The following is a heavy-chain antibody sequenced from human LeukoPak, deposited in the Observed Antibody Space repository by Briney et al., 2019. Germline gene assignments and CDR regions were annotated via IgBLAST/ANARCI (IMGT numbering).Heavy chain of an antibody. CDR1: GFSFTTYS. J-gene: IGHJ4*02. CDR2: ISSSNSFI. CDR3: ARDGGWLQYIDY. Sequence: QTGGSLRLSCAASGFSFTTYSMNWVRQAPGKGLEWVSSISSSNSFIYYADSVKGRFTISRDNAKNSLYLQMNSLRAEDTAVYYCARDGGWLQYIDYWGQGTLVTVSS. D-gene: IGHD5-24*01. V-gene: IGHV3-21*01.